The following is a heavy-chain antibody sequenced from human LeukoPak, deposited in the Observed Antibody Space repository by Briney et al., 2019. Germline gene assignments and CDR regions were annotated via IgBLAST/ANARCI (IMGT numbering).Heavy chain of an antibody. D-gene: IGHD3-16*01. CDR1: GFTFSNAW. CDR2: VKTKTDGETT. J-gene: IGHJ4*02. CDR3: TTTYRY. V-gene: IGHV3-15*01. Sequence: SGGSLRLSCAASGFTFSNAWMSWVRQAPGKGLEWVGRVKTKTDGETTDYDAPVKGRFSISRDDSKNTLYLQMNSLNADDTAVYYCTTTYRYWGQGTLVTVSS.